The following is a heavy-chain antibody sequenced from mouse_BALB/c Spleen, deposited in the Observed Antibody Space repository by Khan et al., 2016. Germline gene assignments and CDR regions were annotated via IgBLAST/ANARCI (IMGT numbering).Heavy chain of an antibody. D-gene: IGHD2-1*01. CDR2: ISYSGST. CDR3: ARGGNYVLAWFAY. V-gene: IGHV3-8*02. CDR1: GDSITSGY. Sequence: VQLKESGPSLVKPSQTLSLTCSVTGDSITSGYWNWIRKFPGNKLEYMGYISYSGSTYYNPSLKSRISITRDTSKNQYYLQLNSVTTEDTATYXCARGGNYVLAWFAYWGQGTLVTVSA. J-gene: IGHJ3*01.